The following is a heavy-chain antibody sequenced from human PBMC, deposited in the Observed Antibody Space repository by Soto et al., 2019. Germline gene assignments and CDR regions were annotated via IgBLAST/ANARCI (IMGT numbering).Heavy chain of an antibody. D-gene: IGHD2-15*01. V-gene: IGHV1-46*01. J-gene: IGHJ3*02. CDR2: INPSGGST. CDR3: ASATLGSGVARDAFDI. Sequence: ASVKVSCKASGYTFTSYYMHWVRQAPGQGLEWMGIINPSGGSTSYAQKFQGRVTMTRDTSTSTVYMELSSLRSEDTAVYYCASATLGSGVARDAFDIWGQGTMVTVSS. CDR1: GYTFTSYY.